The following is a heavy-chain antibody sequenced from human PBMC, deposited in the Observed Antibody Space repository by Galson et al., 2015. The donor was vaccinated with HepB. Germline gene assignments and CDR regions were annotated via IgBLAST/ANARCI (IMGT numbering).Heavy chain of an antibody. Sequence: SLRLSCAASGFSVSDYGMNWVRQAPGKGLEWISYISVSGNSIYYADSVRGRFTISRDTAQNSLFLQMNSLRDEDTAVYYCARGQRWGSPHQFDYWGQGTLVTVSS. J-gene: IGHJ4*02. D-gene: IGHD4-23*01. CDR2: ISVSGNSI. CDR3: ARGQRWGSPHQFDY. V-gene: IGHV3-48*02. CDR1: GFSVSDYG.